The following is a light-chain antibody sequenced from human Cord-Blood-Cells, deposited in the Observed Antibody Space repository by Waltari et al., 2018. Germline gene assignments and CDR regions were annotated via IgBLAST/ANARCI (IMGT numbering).Light chain of an antibody. J-gene: IGKJ3*01. CDR2: GAS. CDR1: QSVSSGY. Sequence: ENVLTQSPATLSSSPGERATLSCRASQSVSSGYLAWYQQQPGQAPRLLIYGASSRATGIPDRFSGSGSGTDFTLTISRLEPEDFAVYYCQQYGSSFTFGPGTKVDIK. CDR3: QQYGSSFT. V-gene: IGKV3-20*01.